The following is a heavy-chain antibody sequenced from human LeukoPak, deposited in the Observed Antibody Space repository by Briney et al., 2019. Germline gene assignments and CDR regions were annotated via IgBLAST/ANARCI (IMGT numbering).Heavy chain of an antibody. J-gene: IGHJ5*02. Sequence: ASVKVSCKASGYTFTSYYMHWVRQAPGQGLEWMGIINPSGGSTSYAQKFQGRVTMTRDMSTSTVYMELSSLRSEDTAVYYCARRSGYSYGYFWFDPWGQGTLVTVSS. D-gene: IGHD5-18*01. V-gene: IGHV1-46*01. CDR2: INPSGGST. CDR1: GYTFTSYY. CDR3: ARRSGYSYGYFWFDP.